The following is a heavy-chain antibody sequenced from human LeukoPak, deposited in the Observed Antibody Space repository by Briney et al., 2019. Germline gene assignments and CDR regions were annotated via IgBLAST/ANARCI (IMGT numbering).Heavy chain of an antibody. V-gene: IGHV3-33*01. J-gene: IGHJ4*02. Sequence: PGGSLRLSCAASGFTFSSYGMHWVRQAPGKGLEWVADIWYDGSNKYYADSVKGRFTISRDNSKNTLDLQMNSLRAEDTAVYYCARDRSYDFWSGYSTPDYWGQGTLVTVSS. CDR3: ARDRSYDFWSGYSTPDY. CDR1: GFTFSSYG. CDR2: IWYDGSNK. D-gene: IGHD3-3*01.